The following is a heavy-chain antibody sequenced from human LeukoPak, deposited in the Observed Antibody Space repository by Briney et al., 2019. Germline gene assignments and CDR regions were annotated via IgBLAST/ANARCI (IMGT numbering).Heavy chain of an antibody. CDR1: TGSISSSSYF. CDR2: IYYSGST. D-gene: IGHD5-24*01. J-gene: IGHJ4*02. Sequence: SETLSLTCTVSTGSISSSSYFWGWIRQPPGKGLEWIGSIYYSGSTSYSPSFKSRVTISVDTSKNHFLLKLSSVTAADTAVYYCARDRRRDGYNFDYWGQGTLVTVSS. CDR3: ARDRRRDGYNFDY. V-gene: IGHV4-39*07.